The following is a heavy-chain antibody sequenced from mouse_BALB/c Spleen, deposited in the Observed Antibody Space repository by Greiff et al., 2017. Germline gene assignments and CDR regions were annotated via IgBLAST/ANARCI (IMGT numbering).Heavy chain of an antibody. CDR3: ARGGGLPSWFAY. J-gene: IGHJ3*01. V-gene: IGHV5-6-5*01. CDR2: ISSGGST. Sequence: EVMLVESGGGLVKPGGSLKLSCAASGFTFSSYAMSWVRQTPEKRLEWVASISSGGSTYYPDSVKGRFTISRDNARNILYLQMSSLRSEDTAMYYCARGGGLPSWFAYWGQGTLVTVSA. CDR1: GFTFSSYA. D-gene: IGHD2-4*01.